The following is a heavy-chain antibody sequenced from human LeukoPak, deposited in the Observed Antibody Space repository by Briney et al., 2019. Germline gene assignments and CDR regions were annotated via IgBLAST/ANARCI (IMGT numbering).Heavy chain of an antibody. D-gene: IGHD6-19*01. J-gene: IGHJ6*03. V-gene: IGHV4-4*07. CDR3: ARDPQAVAGRRSYYYYYMDV. CDR1: GGSISSYY. CDR2: IYTSGST. Sequence: PSETLSLTRTVSGGSISSYYWSWIRQPAGKGLEWIGRIYTSGSTNYNPSLKSRVTMSVDTSKNQFSLKLSSVTAADTAVYYCARDPQAVAGRRSYYYYYMDVCGKGTTVTVSS.